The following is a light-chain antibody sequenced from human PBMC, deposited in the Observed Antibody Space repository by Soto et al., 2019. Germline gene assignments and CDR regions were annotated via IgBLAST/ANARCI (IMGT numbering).Light chain of an antibody. CDR1: SSDVGGYNY. J-gene: IGLJ2*01. CDR3: SSYGGTNSLKV. V-gene: IGLV2-8*01. CDR2: EVS. Sequence: QSALTQPPSASGSPGQSVTISCTGTSSDVGGYNYVSWYQQHPGKAPKVMMYEVSKRPSWVPDRFSGSKSGNTASLTVSGLQAEDEADYYCSSYGGTNSLKVFGGGTKLTVL.